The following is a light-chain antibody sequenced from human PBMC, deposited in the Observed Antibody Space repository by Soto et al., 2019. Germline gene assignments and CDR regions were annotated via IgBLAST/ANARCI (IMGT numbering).Light chain of an antibody. V-gene: IGKV1-5*03. Sequence: DIQMTQSPSTLSASVGDRVTITCRASQSISVWLAWYQQKAGKAPNLLIYKASRLESGVPSRFSGSGSETEFTLTISGLQPGDSATYYCQQYNSYSSTFGQGTKVEVK. CDR3: QQYNSYSST. CDR2: KAS. J-gene: IGKJ1*01. CDR1: QSISVW.